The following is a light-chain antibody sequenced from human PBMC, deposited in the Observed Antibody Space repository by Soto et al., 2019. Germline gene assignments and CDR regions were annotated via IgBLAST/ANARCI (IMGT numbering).Light chain of an antibody. J-gene: IGKJ1*01. V-gene: IGKV3-20*01. Sequence: DIVLTQSPATLSLSPGERATLSCMASESVSSYLAWYQQKPGQAPRLLIYGASRRATGIPDRFSGSRSGTDCTLTISRLEPEDFAVYYCQQYGSSPRTLGQGTKVDIK. CDR2: GAS. CDR3: QQYGSSPRT. CDR1: ESVSSY.